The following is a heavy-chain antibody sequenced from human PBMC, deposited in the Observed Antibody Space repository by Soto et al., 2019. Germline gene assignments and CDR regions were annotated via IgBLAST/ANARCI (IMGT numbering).Heavy chain of an antibody. CDR3: ARLGQVVDCTRTSCGDAFDI. CDR1: GDSINSWSFF. CDR2: ISNSGSA. Sequence: QLQLQESGPGLVKPSETLSLTCTVSGDSINSWSFFWGWIRQPPGKGLEWIGSISNSGSAYSNPSLKSRVSMSVDTSNNQFFLEMTHVTAPDTAVYYCARLGQVVDCTRTSCGDAFDIWGQGTTVSVSS. J-gene: IGHJ3*02. D-gene: IGHD2-2*01. V-gene: IGHV4-39*01.